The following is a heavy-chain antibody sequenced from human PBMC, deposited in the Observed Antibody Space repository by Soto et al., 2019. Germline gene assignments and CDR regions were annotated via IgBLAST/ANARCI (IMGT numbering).Heavy chain of an antibody. D-gene: IGHD2-2*01. CDR1: GYTFTNYD. CDR3: ARAIRDQLLSDY. CDR2: MNPDSANT. V-gene: IGHV1-8*01. Sequence: QVQLVQSGAEVKQPGASVKVSCRTSGYTFTNYDVSWVRQATGQRLEWMGWMNPDSANTGYAQKFQGRVTLTRDTSRNTAYMELNSLTSEDTGIYYCARAIRDQLLSDYWGQGSLVIVSS. J-gene: IGHJ4*02.